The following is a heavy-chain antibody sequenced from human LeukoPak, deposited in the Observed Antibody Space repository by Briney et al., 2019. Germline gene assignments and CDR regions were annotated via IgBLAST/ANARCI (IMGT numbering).Heavy chain of an antibody. Sequence: SETLSLTCTVSGGSISSSSYYWGWIRQPPGKGLEWIGSIYYSGSTYYNPSLKSRVTISVDTSKNQFSLKLSSVTAADTAVYYCARDDYYDSSGYYLDAFDIWGQGTMVTVSS. V-gene: IGHV4-39*07. CDR3: ARDDYYDSSGYYLDAFDI. J-gene: IGHJ3*02. CDR2: IYYSGST. D-gene: IGHD3-22*01. CDR1: GGSISSSSYY.